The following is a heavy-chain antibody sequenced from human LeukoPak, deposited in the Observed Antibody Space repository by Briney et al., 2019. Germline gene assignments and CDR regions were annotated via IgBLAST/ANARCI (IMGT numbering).Heavy chain of an antibody. D-gene: IGHD2-2*01. CDR1: GGTFSSYA. V-gene: IGHV1-69*13. Sequence: SVKVSCKASGGTFSSYAISWVRQAPGQGLEWMGGIIPIFGTANYAQKFQGRVTITADESTSTAYMELSSLRSEDTAVYYCARDGVYCSSTSCYYWFDPWGQGTLVTVSS. CDR3: ARDGVYCSSTSCYYWFDP. CDR2: IIPIFGTA. J-gene: IGHJ5*02.